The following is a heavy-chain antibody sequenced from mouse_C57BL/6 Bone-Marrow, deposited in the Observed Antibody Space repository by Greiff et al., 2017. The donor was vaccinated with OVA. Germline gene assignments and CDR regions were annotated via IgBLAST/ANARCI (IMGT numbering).Heavy chain of an antibody. D-gene: IGHD1-1*01. Sequence: QVHVKQSGAELVRPGASVKLSCKASGYTFTDYYINWVKQRPGQGLEWIARIYPGSGNTYYNETFKGKATLTAEKSSSTAYMQLSSLTSEDSAVYFCARDYGSRPWYFDVWGTGTTGTVSS. CDR1: GYTFTDYY. CDR2: IYPGSGNT. V-gene: IGHV1-76*01. J-gene: IGHJ1*03. CDR3: ARDYGSRPWYFDV.